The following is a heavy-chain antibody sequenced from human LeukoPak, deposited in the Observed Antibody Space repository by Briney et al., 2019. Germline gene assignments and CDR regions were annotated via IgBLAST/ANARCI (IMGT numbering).Heavy chain of an antibody. Sequence: GGSLRLSCAASGFSFSSCAMHWGRQAPGKGLEWVAFMRHDGSKKYYADSGQDRFIISRDNSKNTLYLQMNALRTEDTAVYFCAKGTGSGSFLVDYWGQGTLVTVSS. D-gene: IGHD3-10*01. CDR2: MRHDGSKK. CDR1: GFSFSSCA. V-gene: IGHV3-30*02. CDR3: AKGTGSGSFLVDY. J-gene: IGHJ4*02.